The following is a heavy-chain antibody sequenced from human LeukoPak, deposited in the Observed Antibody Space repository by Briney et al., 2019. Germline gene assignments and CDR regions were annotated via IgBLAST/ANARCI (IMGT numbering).Heavy chain of an antibody. J-gene: IGHJ1*01. CDR2: INPNSGGT. CDR3: ARDPYYYDSSGYLQH. D-gene: IGHD3-22*01. CDR1: GYNFTGYY. V-gene: IGHV1-2*02. Sequence: GASVKVSCKASGYNFTGYYMHWVRQAPGQGLEWMGWINPNSGGTNYAQKFQGRVTMTRDTSISTAYMELSRLRSDDTAVYYCARDPYYYDSSGYLQHWGQGTLVTVSS.